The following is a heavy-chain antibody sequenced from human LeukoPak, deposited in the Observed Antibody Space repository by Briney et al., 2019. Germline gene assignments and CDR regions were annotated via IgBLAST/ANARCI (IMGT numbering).Heavy chain of an antibody. CDR3: ARQGADEYYDSSGSEYDY. Sequence: ASVMVSCKASGYTFSSYATNWVRQAPGQGLEWMGWINTNTGSPTYAQGFTGRCVFSLDTSVSTAYLQISSLKAEDTAVYYCARQGADEYYDSSGSEYDYWGQGTLVTVSS. CDR2: INTNTGSP. D-gene: IGHD3-22*01. V-gene: IGHV7-4-1*02. CDR1: GYTFSSYA. J-gene: IGHJ4*02.